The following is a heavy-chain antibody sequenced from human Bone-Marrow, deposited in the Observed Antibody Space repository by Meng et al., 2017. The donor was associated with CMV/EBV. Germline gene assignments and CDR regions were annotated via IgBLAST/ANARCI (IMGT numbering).Heavy chain of an antibody. D-gene: IGHD4-17*01. Sequence: GESLKISCEASGFAFGSYAMHWVRQPPGKGLEWVSAISGSGGSTYYADSVKGRFTISRDNSKNTLYLQMNSLRAEDTAVYYCARDLRRNLDYWGQGTLVTVSS. J-gene: IGHJ4*02. CDR3: ARDLRRNLDY. CDR2: ISGSGGST. V-gene: IGHV3-23*01. CDR1: GFAFGSYA.